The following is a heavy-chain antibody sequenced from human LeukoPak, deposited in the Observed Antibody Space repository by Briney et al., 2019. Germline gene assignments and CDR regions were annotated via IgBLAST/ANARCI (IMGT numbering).Heavy chain of an antibody. V-gene: IGHV5-51*01. Sequence: GESLKISCKGSGYSVATYWIAWVRQMPGEGLEWLGIIHPGDSNTRYSPSFQGQVTISADKSISTAYLQWSSLKASDTAMYYCARLVITFGGVIPQVFDIWGQGTMVTVSS. CDR1: GYSVATYW. CDR3: ARLVITFGGVIPQVFDI. CDR2: IHPGDSNT. D-gene: IGHD3-16*02. J-gene: IGHJ3*02.